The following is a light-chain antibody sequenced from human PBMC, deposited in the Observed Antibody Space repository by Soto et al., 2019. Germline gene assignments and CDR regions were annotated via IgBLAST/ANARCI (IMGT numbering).Light chain of an antibody. J-gene: IGLJ3*02. CDR1: RRDVGGYNY. V-gene: IGLV2-14*01. Sequence: QSALTQPASVSGSPGQSITISCTGTRRDVGGYNYVSWYQQYPGKSPKLLIYEVTHRPSGVSNRFSGSKSGNTASLTISGLQAEDEADYYCQSYDGNLSGPWVFGGGTKVTVL. CDR2: EVT. CDR3: QSYDGNLSGPWV.